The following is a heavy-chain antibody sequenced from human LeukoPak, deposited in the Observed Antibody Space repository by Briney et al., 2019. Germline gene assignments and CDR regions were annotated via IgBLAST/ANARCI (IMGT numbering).Heavy chain of an antibody. D-gene: IGHD2-15*01. CDR2: ISGSAGST. CDR1: GFTFNTYA. J-gene: IGHJ4*02. V-gene: IGHV3-23*01. Sequence: GGSLRLSCAASGFTFNTYAMSWVRQAPGKGLEWVSAISGSAGSTYYADSVKGRFTISRDNSKNILYLQIHSLRAEDTAVYYCAKGKGSSSSSIDWWGQRNLVTVSS. CDR3: AKGKGSSSSSIDW.